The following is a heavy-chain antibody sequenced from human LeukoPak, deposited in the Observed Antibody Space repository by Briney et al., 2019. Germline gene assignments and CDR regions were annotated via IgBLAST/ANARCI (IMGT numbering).Heavy chain of an antibody. CDR3: ARGRRWAAAGIAY. CDR1: GGSISTSNYY. V-gene: IGHV4-39*07. Sequence: SETLSLTCTVSGGSISTSNYYWGWVRQPPGKGLEWIGNIFYSGSTYYSPSLKSRVTISLDTSRNQFSLRLSSVTAADTAVYYCARGRRWAAAGIAYWGQGTLVTVSS. CDR2: IFYSGST. J-gene: IGHJ4*02. D-gene: IGHD6-13*01.